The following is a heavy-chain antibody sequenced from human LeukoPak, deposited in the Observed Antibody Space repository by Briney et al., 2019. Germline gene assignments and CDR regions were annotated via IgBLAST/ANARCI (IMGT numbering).Heavy chain of an antibody. V-gene: IGHV3-9*01. CDR3: AKDKSYYYGMDV. J-gene: IGHJ6*02. Sequence: GGSLRLSCAASGFTFDDYAMHWVRLAPGKGLEWVSGISWNSGSIGYADSVKGRFTISRDNAKNSLYLQMNSLRAEDTALYYCAKDKSYYYGMDVWGQGTTVTVSS. CDR2: ISWNSGSI. CDR1: GFTFDDYA.